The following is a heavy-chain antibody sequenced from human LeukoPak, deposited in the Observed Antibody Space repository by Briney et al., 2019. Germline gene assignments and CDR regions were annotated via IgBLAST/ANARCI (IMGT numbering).Heavy chain of an antibody. D-gene: IGHD6-6*01. CDR2: IRWNGVST. J-gene: IGHJ4*02. CDR3: AKERGSSGYFDY. V-gene: IGHV3-43*02. Sequence: PGRCLRLSCAVAGFTFDNYGIGCVSQAPGEWLEWVSFIRWNGVSTYYADSVKGPFTNSRDNSKNSLYLQMNSLRTDDTALYYCAKERGSSGYFDYWGQGTLVTVSS. CDR1: GFTFDNYG.